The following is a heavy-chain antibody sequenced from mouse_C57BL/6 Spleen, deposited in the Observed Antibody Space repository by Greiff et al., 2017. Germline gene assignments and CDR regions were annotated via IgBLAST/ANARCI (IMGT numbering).Heavy chain of an antibody. Sequence: VQLKESGPGLVAPSPSLSIPCTVSGFSLTSYGVSWVRQPPGKGLEWLGVIWGDGGTTSHSARISRLSISKDNSKSQVFLKLNSLQTDDTATCYCATFITTAGGFAYWGKGTLVTVSA. CDR3: ATFITTAGGFAY. J-gene: IGHJ3*01. CDR2: IWGDGGT. D-gene: IGHD1-1*01. CDR1: GFSLTSYG. V-gene: IGHV2-3*01.